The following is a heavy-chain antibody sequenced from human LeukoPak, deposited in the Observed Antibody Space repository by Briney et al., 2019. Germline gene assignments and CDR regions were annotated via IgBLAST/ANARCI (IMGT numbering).Heavy chain of an antibody. D-gene: IGHD2-15*01. Sequence: GGSLRLSCAASGFTFSSYEMNWVRQAPGKGLEWVSYISSSGNTIYYADSVKGRFTISRDNSKNTLYPQMNSLRAEDTAVYYCARVIVVVVAATPYYFDYWGQGTLVTVSS. CDR1: GFTFSSYE. J-gene: IGHJ4*02. CDR2: ISSSGNTI. V-gene: IGHV3-48*03. CDR3: ARVIVVVVAATPYYFDY.